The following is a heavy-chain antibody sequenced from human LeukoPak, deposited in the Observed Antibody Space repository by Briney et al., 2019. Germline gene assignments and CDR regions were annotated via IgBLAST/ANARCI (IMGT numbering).Heavy chain of an antibody. CDR1: GYTFTSYY. D-gene: IGHD6-13*01. Sequence: ASGKVSCKASGYTFTSYYMHWVRQAPGQGLEWMGIINPSGGSTSYAQKFQGRVTMTRDTSTSTVYMELSSLRSEDTAVYYCARDMGSSSWSLQMNFDYWGQGTLVTVSS. CDR3: ARDMGSSSWSLQMNFDY. V-gene: IGHV1-46*01. CDR2: INPSGGST. J-gene: IGHJ4*02.